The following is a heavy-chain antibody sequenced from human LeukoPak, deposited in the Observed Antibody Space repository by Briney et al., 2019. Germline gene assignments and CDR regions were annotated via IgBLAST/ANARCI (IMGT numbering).Heavy chain of an antibody. V-gene: IGHV4-59*01. Sequence: SETLSLTCTVSGGPISSCYWSWIRQPPGKGLEWIGYIYYSGSTNYNPSLKSRVTISVDTSKNQFSLKLSSVTAADTAVYYCAGAAESRQAFDIWGQGTMVTVSS. CDR3: AGAAESRQAFDI. D-gene: IGHD3-10*01. J-gene: IGHJ3*02. CDR1: GGPISSCY. CDR2: IYYSGST.